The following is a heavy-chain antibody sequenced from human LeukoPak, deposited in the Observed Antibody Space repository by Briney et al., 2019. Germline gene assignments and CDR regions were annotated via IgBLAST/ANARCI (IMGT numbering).Heavy chain of an antibody. J-gene: IGHJ4*02. CDR3: ARQVLHDISGYFDY. CDR2: VYYSGGT. D-gene: IGHD3-22*01. CDR1: GVSISGSVYY. V-gene: IGHV4-39*01. Sequence: PSETLSLTCSVSGVSISGSVYYWAWIRQPPGKGLEWIGTVYYSGGTYYNSSLKSRLTISVDTSKNHFSLTLSSVTAADTAVYYCARQVLHDISGYFDYWGQGSLVTVSS.